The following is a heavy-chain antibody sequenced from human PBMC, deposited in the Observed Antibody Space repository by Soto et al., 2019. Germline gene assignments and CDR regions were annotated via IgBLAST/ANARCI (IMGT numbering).Heavy chain of an antibody. V-gene: IGHV3-30*18. J-gene: IGHJ5*02. CDR3: AKPKRMTTVGPNFLNWFDP. CDR2: ISYDGSNK. CDR1: GFTFSSYG. D-gene: IGHD4-4*01. Sequence: PGGSLRLSCAASGFTFSSYGMHWVRQAPGKGLEWVAVISYDGSNKYYADSVKGRFTISRDNSKNTLYLQMNSLRAEDTAVYYCAKPKRMTTVGPNFLNWFDPWGQGTLVTVSS.